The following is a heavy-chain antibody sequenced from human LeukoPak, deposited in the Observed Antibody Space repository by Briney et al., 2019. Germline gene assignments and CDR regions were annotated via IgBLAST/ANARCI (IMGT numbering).Heavy chain of an antibody. CDR3: ARGPNDYVWGSYRSPFDY. CDR1: GGSISSYY. J-gene: IGHJ4*02. Sequence: PSETLSLTCTVSGGSISSYYWSWIRQPAGKGLEWIGRIYTSGSTNYNPSLKSRVTKSVDTSKNQFSLKLSSVTAADTAVCYCARGPNDYVWGSYRSPFDYWGQGTLVTVSS. V-gene: IGHV4-4*07. D-gene: IGHD3-16*02. CDR2: IYTSGST.